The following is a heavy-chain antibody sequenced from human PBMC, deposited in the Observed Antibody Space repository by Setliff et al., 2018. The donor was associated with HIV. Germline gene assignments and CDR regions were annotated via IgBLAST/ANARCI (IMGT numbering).Heavy chain of an antibody. CDR3: VTSSSWSSRLNF. CDR2: INHSGKT. D-gene: IGHD6-13*01. Sequence: SETLSLTCAVYGGSLSGHYWTWIRQPPGEGLEWIGEINHSGKTNYNPSLKSRVTISVDTSKNQFSLKVTSVTAADTAVYYCVTSSSWSSRLNFWGQGMMVTVSS. CDR1: GGSLSGHY. V-gene: IGHV4-34*01. J-gene: IGHJ4*02.